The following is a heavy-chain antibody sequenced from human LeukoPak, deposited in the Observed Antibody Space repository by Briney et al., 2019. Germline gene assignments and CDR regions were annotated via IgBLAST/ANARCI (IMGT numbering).Heavy chain of an antibody. CDR2: IYYSGST. CDR1: GGSISSSSYY. V-gene: IGHV4-39*01. J-gene: IGHJ5*02. Sequence: SETLSLTCTVSGGSISSSSYYWGWIRQPPGKGLEWIGSIYYSGSTYYNPSLKSRVTISVDTSKNQFSLKLSSVTAADTAVYYCARHLGLSLPLYWFDPWGQGTLVTVSS. CDR3: ARHLGLSLPLYWFDP.